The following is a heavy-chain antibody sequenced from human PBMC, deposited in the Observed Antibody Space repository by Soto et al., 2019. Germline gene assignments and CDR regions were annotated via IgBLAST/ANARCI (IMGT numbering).Heavy chain of an antibody. V-gene: IGHV3-23*01. J-gene: IGHJ4*02. Sequence: PGGSLRLSCGASGFSFSDYAMSWVRQAPGKGLEWVSVISESGGSTHYADSVRGRFTVSRDNSKNSLSLRMNSLRDEDTAVYFRAKRSPYSSGWYSPIFDYWGQGA. CDR2: ISESGGST. CDR1: GFSFSDYA. CDR3: AKRSPYSSGWYSPIFDY. D-gene: IGHD6-13*01.